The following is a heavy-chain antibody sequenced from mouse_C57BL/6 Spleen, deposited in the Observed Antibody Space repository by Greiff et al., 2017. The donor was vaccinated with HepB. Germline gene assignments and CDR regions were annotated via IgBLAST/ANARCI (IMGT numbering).Heavy chain of an antibody. CDR1: GYTFTSYW. CDR3: ARKGAYYSNDDWYFDV. D-gene: IGHD2-5*01. CDR2: IYPGSGST. J-gene: IGHJ1*03. Sequence: QVQLQQSGAELVKPGASVKMSCKASGYTFTSYWITWVKQRPGQGLEWIGDIYPGSGSTNYNEKFKSKATLTVDTSSSTAYMQLSSLTSEDSAVYYCARKGAYYSNDDWYFDVWGTGTTVTVSS. V-gene: IGHV1-55*01.